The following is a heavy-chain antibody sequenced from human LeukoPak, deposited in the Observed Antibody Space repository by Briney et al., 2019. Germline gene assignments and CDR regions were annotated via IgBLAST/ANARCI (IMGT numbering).Heavy chain of an antibody. J-gene: IGHJ4*02. Sequence: SETLSLTCTVSGTSISSGAYSWSWVRQHPGKGLEWIAYIYYSGNTYYNPSLKSRVTISVDTSKNQFSLKLSSVTAADTAVYYCARTITIFGALGYFDYWGQGTLVTVSS. V-gene: IGHV4-31*03. CDR1: GTSISSGAYS. D-gene: IGHD3-3*01. CDR2: IYYSGNT. CDR3: ARTITIFGALGYFDY.